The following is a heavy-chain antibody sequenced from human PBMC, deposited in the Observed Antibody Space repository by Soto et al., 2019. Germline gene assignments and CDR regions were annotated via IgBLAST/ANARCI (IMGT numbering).Heavy chain of an antibody. CDR1: GGFVTSGSYY. J-gene: IGHJ3*02. D-gene: IGHD1-1*01. CDR2: MSHSGGT. CDR3: ARVERGTATTVVDAFDI. V-gene: IGHV4-34*01. Sequence: QVQLQQWGAGLLKPSETLSLTCAVYGGFVTSGSYYWSWIRQPPGKGLEWIGEMSHSGGTHFNPSLKSRVTISVDPSTNQCTLKMSSVTAADTALYYCARVERGTATTVVDAFDIWGPGTMVTVSS.